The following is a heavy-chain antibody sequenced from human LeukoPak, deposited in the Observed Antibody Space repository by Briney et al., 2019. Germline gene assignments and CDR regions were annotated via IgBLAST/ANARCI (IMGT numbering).Heavy chain of an antibody. CDR2: ISYDGNNK. CDR1: GFTFSRYA. J-gene: IGHJ4*02. Sequence: QPGRSLRLSCAASGFTFSRYAMHWVRQAPGKGLERVALISYDGNNKYYPGSVKGRFTISRDNSQNTLYLQMNSLRAEDTAVYYCARDGPHYDFWSGPAYWGQGTLVTVSS. CDR3: ARDGPHYDFWSGPAY. D-gene: IGHD3-3*01. V-gene: IGHV3-30-3*01.